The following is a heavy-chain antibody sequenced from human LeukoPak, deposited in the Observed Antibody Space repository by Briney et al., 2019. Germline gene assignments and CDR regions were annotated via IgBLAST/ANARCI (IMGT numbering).Heavy chain of an antibody. D-gene: IGHD2/OR15-2a*01. V-gene: IGHV1-18*01. CDR2: ISAKNGNT. Sequence: SASVKVSCKATGYTFTSYGISWVRQAPGQGLEWMGWISAKNGNTNHAQKVQGRVTMTTDTSTSTAYMELRSLRSDDTAVYYCARGYVYYDSNSFYYGFSVPFDYWGQGTLVTVSS. J-gene: IGHJ4*02. CDR1: GYTFTSYG. CDR3: ARGYVYYDSNSFYYGFSVPFDY.